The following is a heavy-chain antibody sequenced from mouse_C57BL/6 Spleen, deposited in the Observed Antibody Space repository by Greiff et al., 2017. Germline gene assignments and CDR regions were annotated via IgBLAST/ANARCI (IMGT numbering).Heavy chain of an antibody. CDR1: GFTFSDYY. CDR3: ARQLYGSSPYWYFDV. V-gene: IGHV5-12*01. D-gene: IGHD1-1*01. Sequence: EVMLVESGGGLVQPGGSLKLSCAASGFTFSDYYMYWVRQTPEKRLEWVAYISNGGGSTYYPDTVKGRFTISRDNAKNTLYLQMSRLKSEDTAMYYCARQLYGSSPYWYFDVWGTGTTVTVSS. J-gene: IGHJ1*03. CDR2: ISNGGGST.